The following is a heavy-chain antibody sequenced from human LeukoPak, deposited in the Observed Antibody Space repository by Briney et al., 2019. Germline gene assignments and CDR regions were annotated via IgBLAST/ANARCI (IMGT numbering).Heavy chain of an antibody. Sequence: SETLSLTCTVSGGSISSYYWSWIRQPPGKGLEWIGYIYYSGSTNYNPSLKSRVTISVDTSKNQFSLKLSSVTAADTAVYYCARGGGYSSPYYYYYGMDVWGQGTTVTVSS. J-gene: IGHJ6*02. CDR1: GGSISSYY. V-gene: IGHV4-59*12. D-gene: IGHD6-13*01. CDR3: ARGGGYSSPYYYYYGMDV. CDR2: IYYSGST.